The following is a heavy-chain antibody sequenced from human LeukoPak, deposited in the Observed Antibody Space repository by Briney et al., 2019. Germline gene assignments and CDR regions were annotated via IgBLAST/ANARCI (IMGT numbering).Heavy chain of an antibody. J-gene: IGHJ4*02. D-gene: IGHD3-22*01. V-gene: IGHV3-33*01. CDR1: GFTFSSYG. CDR2: IWYDGSNK. CDR3: ARGFPPYYDSSGVDY. Sequence: GGSLRLSCAASGFTFSSYGMHWVRQAPGKGLEWVAVIWYDGSNKYYADSVKGRFTISRDNSKNTLYLQMNSLRAEYTAVYYCARGFPPYYDSSGVDYWGQGTLVTVSS.